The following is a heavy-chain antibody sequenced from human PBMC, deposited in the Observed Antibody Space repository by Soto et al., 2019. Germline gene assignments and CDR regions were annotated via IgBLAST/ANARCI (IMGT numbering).Heavy chain of an antibody. CDR2: ISSSSSYI. CDR1: GFTFSSYS. J-gene: IGHJ6*02. D-gene: IGHD3-3*01. Sequence: PGGSLRLSCAASGFTFSSYSMNWVRQAPGKGLEWVSSISSSSSYIYYADSVKGRFTISRDNAKNSLYLQMNSLRAEDTAVYYCARAPYYDFWSGYYYGMDVWGQGTTVTVSS. CDR3: ARAPYYDFWSGYYYGMDV. V-gene: IGHV3-21*01.